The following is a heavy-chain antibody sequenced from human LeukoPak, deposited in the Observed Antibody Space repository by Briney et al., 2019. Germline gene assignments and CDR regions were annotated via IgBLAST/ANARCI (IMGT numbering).Heavy chain of an antibody. V-gene: IGHV3-21*01. CDR3: ARGTFSLDY. Sequence: GGSLRLSCAASGFTFSSYSMNWVRQAPGKGLEWVSSISSSSSYIYYADPVKGRFTISRDNAKNSLYLQMSSLRVEDTAVYYCARGTFSLDYWGQGTLVTVSS. CDR1: GFTFSSYS. CDR2: ISSSSSYI. J-gene: IGHJ4*02. D-gene: IGHD3-16*01.